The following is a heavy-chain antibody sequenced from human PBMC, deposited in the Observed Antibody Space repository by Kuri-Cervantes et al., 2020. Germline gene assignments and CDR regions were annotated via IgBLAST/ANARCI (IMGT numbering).Heavy chain of an antibody. CDR1: GYTFTSYG. D-gene: IGHD6-19*01. Sequence: ASVKVSCKASGYTFTSYGISWVRQAPGQGLEWMGWISAYNGNTNYAQKLQGRVTMTTDTSTSTAYTELRSLRSDDTAVYYCARVMAGTFYYYYYGMDVWGQGTTVTVSS. CDR3: ARVMAGTFYYYYYGMDV. CDR2: ISAYNGNT. V-gene: IGHV1-18*01. J-gene: IGHJ6*02.